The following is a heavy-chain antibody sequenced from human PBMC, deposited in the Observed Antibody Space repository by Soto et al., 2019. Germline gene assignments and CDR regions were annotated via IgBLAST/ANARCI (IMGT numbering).Heavy chain of an antibody. Sequence: QVQLVQSGAEVKKPGSSVKVSCKASGGTFSSYAISWVRQAPGQGLEWMGGLIPIFGTANYAQKFQGRCTITSDESTSTAYMELSSLRSEDTDLYYGARDARWELPGSYYFDYWGEGTLVTVSS. J-gene: IGHJ4*02. V-gene: IGHV1-69*01. CDR3: ARDARWELPGSYYFDY. CDR2: LIPIFGTA. D-gene: IGHD1-26*01. CDR1: GGTFSSYA.